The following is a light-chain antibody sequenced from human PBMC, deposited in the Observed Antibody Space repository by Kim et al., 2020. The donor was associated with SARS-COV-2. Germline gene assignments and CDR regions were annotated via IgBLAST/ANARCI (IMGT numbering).Light chain of an antibody. Sequence: QPVLTQPPSASGAPGQRVTISCSGSSSNIGSNYIYWYQQLPGTAPKLLIYRNNQRPSGVPDRFSASKSGTSASLAISGLRSEDESVYYCAAWDESLTGPGVFGGGTQLTVL. CDR3: AAWDESLTGPGV. CDR2: RNN. CDR1: SSNIGSNY. J-gene: IGLJ3*02. V-gene: IGLV1-47*01.